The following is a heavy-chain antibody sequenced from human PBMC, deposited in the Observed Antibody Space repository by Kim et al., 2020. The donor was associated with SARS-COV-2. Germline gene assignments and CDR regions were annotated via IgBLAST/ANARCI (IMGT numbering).Heavy chain of an antibody. CDR2: IGRGGST. CDR3: AKDEVSGSYFDY. CDR1: GFSFSTYA. V-gene: IGHV3-23*01. Sequence: GGSLRLSCAVSGFSFSTYAMGWVRQAPGKGLEWVSTIGRGGSTYYADSVKGRFTISRDNSENTLYLQMNSLRVEDTAIYYCAKDEVSGSYFDYWGLGTLVTVSS. J-gene: IGHJ4*02. D-gene: IGHD1-26*01.